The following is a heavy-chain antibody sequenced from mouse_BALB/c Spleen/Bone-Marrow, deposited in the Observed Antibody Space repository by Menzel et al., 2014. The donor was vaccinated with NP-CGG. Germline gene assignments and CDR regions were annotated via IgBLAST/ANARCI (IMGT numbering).Heavy chain of an antibody. Sequence: QVQLKESGAELVKPGASVKLSCTASGFNIKDYYIHWVKQRPGQGLEWIGAIYPGNDDTRYTQKFKGKATLTADKSSSTAYMQLSSLASEDSAVYYCAREGYYYGSSTYYAMDYWGQGTSVTVSA. CDR2: IYPGNDDT. J-gene: IGHJ4*01. V-gene: IGHV1-87*01. CDR3: AREGYYYGSSTYYAMDY. D-gene: IGHD1-1*01. CDR1: GFNIKDYY.